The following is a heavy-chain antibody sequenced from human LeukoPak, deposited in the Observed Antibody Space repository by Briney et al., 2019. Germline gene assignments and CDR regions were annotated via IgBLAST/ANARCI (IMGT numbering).Heavy chain of an antibody. V-gene: IGHV3-74*01. CDR1: GFTLSTYW. CDR2: INSEGSST. Sequence: GGSLRLSCAASGFTLSTYWMHWVRQAPGKGLVWVSRINSEGSSTTYADSVKGRFTISRDNAKNILHLQMNSLRAEDTAVYHCARDPAPQGWFDSWGQGTLVTVSS. CDR3: ARDPAPQGWFDS. J-gene: IGHJ5*01.